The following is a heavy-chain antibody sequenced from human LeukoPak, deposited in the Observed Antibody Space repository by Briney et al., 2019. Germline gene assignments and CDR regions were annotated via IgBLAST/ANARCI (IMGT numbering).Heavy chain of an antibody. V-gene: IGHV3-30*07. CDR3: AREFMLAY. J-gene: IGHJ4*02. Sequence: GGSLRLSCAASGFTFSGYAMHWVRNKYYADSVKGRFTISRDNSENTLFLQMNSLRAEDTAVYYCAREFMLAYWGQGTLVTVSS. CDR2: K. CDR1: GFTFSGYA. D-gene: IGHD3-10*02.